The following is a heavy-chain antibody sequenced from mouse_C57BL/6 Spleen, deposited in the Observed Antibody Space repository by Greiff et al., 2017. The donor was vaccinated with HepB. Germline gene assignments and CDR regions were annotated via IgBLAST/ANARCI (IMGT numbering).Heavy chain of an antibody. Sequence: VQLQQSGAELVMPGASVKLSCKASGYTFTSYWMHWVKQRPGQGLEWIGEIDPSDSYTNYNQKFKGKSTLTVDKSSSTAYMQLSSLTSEDSAVYYWARRSYDSFDYWGQGTTLTVSS. V-gene: IGHV1-69*01. CDR3: ARRSYDSFDY. CDR1: GYTFTSYW. CDR2: IDPSDSYT. D-gene: IGHD2-4*01. J-gene: IGHJ2*01.